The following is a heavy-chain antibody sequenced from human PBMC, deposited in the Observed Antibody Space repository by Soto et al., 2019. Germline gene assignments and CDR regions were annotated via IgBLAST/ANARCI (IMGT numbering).Heavy chain of an antibody. J-gene: IGHJ3*02. CDR2: ISSSGSTI. D-gene: IGHD3-10*01. Sequence: PGGSLRLSCAASGFTFSSYEMNWVCQAPGKGLEWVSYISSSGSTIYYADSVKGRFTISRDNAKNSLYLQMNSLRAEDTAVYYCARVGRFGDAFDIWGQGTMVTV. V-gene: IGHV3-48*03. CDR3: ARVGRFGDAFDI. CDR1: GFTFSSYE.